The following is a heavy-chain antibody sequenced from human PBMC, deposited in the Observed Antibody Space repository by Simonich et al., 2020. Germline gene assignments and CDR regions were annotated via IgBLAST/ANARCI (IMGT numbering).Heavy chain of an antibody. CDR3: ARHAGFAFDI. V-gene: IGHV4-39*01. D-gene: IGHD6-13*01. Sequence: QLQLQESGPGLVKPSETLSLTCTVSGGSISSSSYYWGWIRQPPGKGLEWIGSIYYSGSTDYNPSLTSRGTISVDTSKNQCSLKLSSVTAADTAVYYCARHAGFAFDIWGQGTMVTVSS. CDR2: IYYSGST. CDR1: GGSISSSSYY. J-gene: IGHJ3*02.